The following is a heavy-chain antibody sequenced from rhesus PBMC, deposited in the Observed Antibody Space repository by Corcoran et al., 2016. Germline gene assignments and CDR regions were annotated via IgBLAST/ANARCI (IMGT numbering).Heavy chain of an antibody. CDR2: NSGRGGST. CDR1: GGSLSSHY. D-gene: IGHD3-3*01. Sequence: QLQLQESGPGLVKPSETLSLTCAVSGGSLSSHYWRWIRQPPGKGLEWIGRNSGRGGSTDYNPSLKRRVTISTDTSKNKFSRKLSSVTAADTAVYYCARAPIWTGHSDYWGQGVLVTVSS. J-gene: IGHJ4*01. V-gene: IGHV4-173*01. CDR3: ARAPIWTGHSDY.